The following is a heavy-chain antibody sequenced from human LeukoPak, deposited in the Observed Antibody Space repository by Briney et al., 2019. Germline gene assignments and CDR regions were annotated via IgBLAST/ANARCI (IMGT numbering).Heavy chain of an antibody. V-gene: IGHV3-23*01. CDR2: ISGSGGST. CDR1: GFTFSSYA. Sequence: GGSLRLSCAASGFTFSSYAMSWVRQAPGRGLEWVSVISGSGGSTYYADSVEGRFTISRDNSKNTLYLQMNSLRAEDTAVYYCAKQLGYCSDGSCYFPYWGQGTLVTVSS. J-gene: IGHJ4*02. CDR3: AKQLGYCSDGSCYFPY. D-gene: IGHD2-15*01.